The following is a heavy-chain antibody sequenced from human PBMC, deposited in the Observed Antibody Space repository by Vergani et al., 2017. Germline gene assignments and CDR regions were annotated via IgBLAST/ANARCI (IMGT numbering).Heavy chain of an antibody. Sequence: EVQLLESGGDLVQPGGSLRLSCAASGFTFIMHAMSWVRQAPGKGLEWVSTLSASDRRTHYADSVKGRFTISRDNSKNTLFLHMNSLRTEDTAVYYCAKVGRSEVAGTFGAFDIWGKGTMVTVSS. D-gene: IGHD6-19*01. CDR3: AKVGRSEVAGTFGAFDI. CDR1: GFTFIMHA. CDR2: LSASDRRT. J-gene: IGHJ3*02. V-gene: IGHV3-23*01.